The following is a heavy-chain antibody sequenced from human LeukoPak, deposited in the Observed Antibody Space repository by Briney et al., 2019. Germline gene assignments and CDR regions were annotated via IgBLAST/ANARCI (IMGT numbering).Heavy chain of an antibody. CDR2: IYHSGST. D-gene: IGHD4-17*01. CDR1: GYSISSGYY. Sequence: SETLSLTCTVSGYSISSGYYWGWIRQPPGKGLEWTGSIYHSGSTYYNPSLKSRVTISVDTSKNQFSLKLSSVTAADTAVYYCAREDYGDYSYYYYYMDVWGKGTTVTVSS. J-gene: IGHJ6*03. V-gene: IGHV4-38-2*02. CDR3: AREDYGDYSYYYYYMDV.